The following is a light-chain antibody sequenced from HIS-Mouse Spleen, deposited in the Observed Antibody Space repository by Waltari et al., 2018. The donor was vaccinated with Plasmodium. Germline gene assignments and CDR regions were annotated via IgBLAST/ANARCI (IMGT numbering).Light chain of an antibody. Sequence: SYELTQPPSVSVSPGQTARITCSGDALQKQYAYWYQQKSGQAPVLVIYEDSKRPSGIPARLCGFRSGTMATLTISGAQVEDEADYYCYSTDSSGNHRVFGGGTKLTVL. CDR2: EDS. CDR1: ALQKQY. J-gene: IGLJ3*02. CDR3: YSTDSSGNHRV. V-gene: IGLV3-10*01.